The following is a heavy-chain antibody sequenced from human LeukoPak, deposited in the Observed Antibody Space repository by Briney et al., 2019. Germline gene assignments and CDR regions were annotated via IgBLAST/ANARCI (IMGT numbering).Heavy chain of an antibody. D-gene: IGHD4-17*01. V-gene: IGHV3-30-3*01. Sequence: GGSLRLSCAASGFTFGHYAMHWVRQAPGKGLEWVVVIAYDGSNKFYADSVKGRLTISRDNSKNTLYLQMNSLRAEDRAVYYCVRENYGEYYFDYWGQGTLVTVSS. J-gene: IGHJ4*02. CDR2: IAYDGSNK. CDR3: VRENYGEYYFDY. CDR1: GFTFGHYA.